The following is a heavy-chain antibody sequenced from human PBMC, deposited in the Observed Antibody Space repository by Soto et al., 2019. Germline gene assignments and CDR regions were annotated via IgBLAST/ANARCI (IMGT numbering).Heavy chain of an antibody. D-gene: IGHD2-15*01. CDR3: ARELAPSKGGTPPSLDY. Sequence: SVKVSCKASGGSFSTYGTNWVRLAPGQGLEWMGGIIPKFGTTNYAQNFQGRVTITADESTNTAYMELNYLGSDDTAVYFCARELAPSKGGTPPSLDYWGKENQVTVSS. CDR1: GGSFSTYG. J-gene: IGHJ4*02. V-gene: IGHV1-69*13. CDR2: IIPKFGTT.